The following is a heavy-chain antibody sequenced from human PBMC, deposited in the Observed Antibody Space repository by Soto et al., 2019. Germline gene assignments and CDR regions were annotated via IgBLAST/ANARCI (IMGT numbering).Heavy chain of an antibody. J-gene: IGHJ4*02. CDR1: GGSISSGGYY. CDR2: IYYSGST. D-gene: IGHD3-16*01. V-gene: IGHV4-31*03. CDR3: ARVSPAGRDFRGTFDY. Sequence: SETLSLTCTVSGGSISSGGYYWSWIRQHPGKGLEWIGYIYYSGSTYYNPSLKSRVTISVDTSKNQFSLKLSSVTAADTAVYYCARVSPAGRDFRGTFDYWGQGTLVTVSS.